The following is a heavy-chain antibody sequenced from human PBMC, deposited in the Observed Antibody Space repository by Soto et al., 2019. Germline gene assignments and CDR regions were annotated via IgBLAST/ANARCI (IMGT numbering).Heavy chain of an antibody. Sequence: ASVKVSCKASGGTCSSYAISWVRQAPGQGLEWMGWIIPNFGGTNYAQKFQGRVTMTRDSSISTAYMELSRLRSDDTAVYYCARVEQLVSWGYLDYWGQGTLVTVSS. D-gene: IGHD6-6*01. CDR1: GGTCSSYA. V-gene: IGHV1-2*02. J-gene: IGHJ4*02. CDR3: ARVEQLVSWGYLDY. CDR2: IIPNFGGT.